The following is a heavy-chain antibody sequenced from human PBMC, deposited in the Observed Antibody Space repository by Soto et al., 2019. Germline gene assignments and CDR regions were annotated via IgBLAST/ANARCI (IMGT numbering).Heavy chain of an antibody. CDR2: LYSGGSS. CDR3: ARLGYFEDSGYSYFDS. V-gene: IGHV3-53*01. CDR1: GFIGSRSY. Sequence: EVQLVESGGGLVRPGGSLRLSCGVSGFIGSRSYMTWVRQAPGKGLEWVSSLYSGGSSYYSDSVKGRFTISRDNSENTLSLQMNSLRAEDTAVYYCARLGYFEDSGYSYFDSWGHGTLVTVSS. D-gene: IGHD3-22*01. J-gene: IGHJ5*01.